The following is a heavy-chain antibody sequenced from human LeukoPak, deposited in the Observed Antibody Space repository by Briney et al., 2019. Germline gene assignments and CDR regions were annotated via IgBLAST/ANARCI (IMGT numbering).Heavy chain of an antibody. J-gene: IGHJ4*02. CDR1: GYTFTSFG. CDR2: ISAYNGNT. Sequence: ASVKVSCKASGYTFTSFGINWVRQAAGQGLELMGWISAYNGNTDYAQNLQGRVTMTTDTSTSTAYMELRSLRSDDTAVYYCAGAVTVTTGPLGYWGQGTLVTVSS. D-gene: IGHD4-17*01. CDR3: AGAVTVTTGPLGY. V-gene: IGHV1-18*01.